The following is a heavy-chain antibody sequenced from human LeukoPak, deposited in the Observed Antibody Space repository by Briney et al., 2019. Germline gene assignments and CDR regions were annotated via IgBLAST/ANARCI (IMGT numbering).Heavy chain of an antibody. J-gene: IGHJ4*02. Sequence: ASVKVSSKASGYTFTSYYMHWVPQPPGQGLEWMGIINPSGGSTSYAQKFQGRVTMTRDTSTSTVYMELSSLRSEDTAVYYCAINKEGIAVAGLDYWGQGTLVTVSS. CDR2: INPSGGST. V-gene: IGHV1-46*01. CDR1: GYTFTSYY. CDR3: AINKEGIAVAGLDY. D-gene: IGHD6-19*01.